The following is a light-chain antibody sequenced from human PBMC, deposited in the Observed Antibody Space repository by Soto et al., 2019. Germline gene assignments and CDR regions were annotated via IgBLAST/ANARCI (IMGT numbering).Light chain of an antibody. CDR3: HQRQSWPRS. CDR1: QYINTR. Sequence: EIVLTQSPATLSSFPGDRVTLSCRASQYINTRLAWYQHRPGQAPRLLIYPSSIRAAGIPARFSASGSGTDFTLTISDVQPEDFALYYCHQRQSWPRSFGQGTKVDIK. J-gene: IGKJ1*01. V-gene: IGKV3-11*01. CDR2: PSS.